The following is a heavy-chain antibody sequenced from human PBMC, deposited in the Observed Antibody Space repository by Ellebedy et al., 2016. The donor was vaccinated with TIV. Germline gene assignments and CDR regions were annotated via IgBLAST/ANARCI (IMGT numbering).Heavy chain of an antibody. J-gene: IGHJ4*02. V-gene: IGHV4-30-4*01. CDR1: GDSTNSGDYY. D-gene: IGHD3-3*01. CDR3: ARETDFWSDSSYFDS. CDR2: IYYTGTT. Sequence: LRLSXTVSGDSTNSGDYYWSWIRQPPGKGLEWIGYIYYTGTTYYNPSLKGRITISVDTSKNHFSLRLRSVTAADTALYFCARETDFWSDSSYFDSWGQGILVAVSS.